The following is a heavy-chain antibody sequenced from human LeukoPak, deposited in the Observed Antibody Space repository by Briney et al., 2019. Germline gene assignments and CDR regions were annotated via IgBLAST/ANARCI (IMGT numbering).Heavy chain of an antibody. D-gene: IGHD4-11*01. CDR3: ARGRHGETTFRDYYYGLDV. J-gene: IGHJ6*02. Sequence: PSETLSLTCAVYGGSFSGYYWRWSWIRRPPGKGLEWIGEINHSGSTNYNPSLESRVTISVDTSKNQFSLRLSSVTAADTAVYYCARGRHGETTFRDYYYGLDVWGQGTTVTVSS. CDR2: INHSGST. CDR1: GGSFSGYY. V-gene: IGHV4-34*01.